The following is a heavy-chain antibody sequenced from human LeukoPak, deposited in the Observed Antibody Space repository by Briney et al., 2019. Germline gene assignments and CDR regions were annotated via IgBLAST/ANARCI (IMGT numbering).Heavy chain of an antibody. V-gene: IGHV3-30*03. D-gene: IGHD3-16*01. Sequence: GGSRRLSCAASGFTFSSYGMHWVRQAPGKGLEWVAVISYDGNDKYYADSAKGRFTISRDNSKNTLHLQMISLRVEDTAVYYCARDQGAWGYGYNFDYWGQGTLVTVSS. CDR2: ISYDGNDK. J-gene: IGHJ4*02. CDR3: ARDQGAWGYGYNFDY. CDR1: GFTFSSYG.